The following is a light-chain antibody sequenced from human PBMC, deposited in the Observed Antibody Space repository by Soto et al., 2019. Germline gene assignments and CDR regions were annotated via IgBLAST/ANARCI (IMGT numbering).Light chain of an antibody. CDR1: SSDIGSYNF. CDR3: FSHRSGNSHV. J-gene: IGLJ1*01. CDR2: GVT. V-gene: IGLV2-14*01. Sequence: QSVLTQPASVSGSPGQSITISCTGTSSDIGSYNFVSWYQHYPGKAPKLMIYGVTNRPSGVSDRFSGSKTGNTASLTISGLQAEDEAAYYCFSHRSGNSHVFGTGTKVTVL.